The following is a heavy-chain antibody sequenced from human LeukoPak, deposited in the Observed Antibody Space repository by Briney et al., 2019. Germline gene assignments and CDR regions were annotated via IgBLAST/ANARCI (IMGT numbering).Heavy chain of an antibody. CDR1: GFNFTTYA. J-gene: IGHJ4*02. D-gene: IGHD1-26*01. CDR3: AKFRSTSGSSPLDY. Sequence: GGSLRLSCAASGFNFTTYAMSWVRQAPGQGLEWVSVISGSGTITYYADSVKGRFTISRDNSKNTLFLQMNSLRVEDTAVYYCAKFRSTSGSSPLDYWGQGTLVTVSS. CDR2: ISGSGTIT. V-gene: IGHV3-23*01.